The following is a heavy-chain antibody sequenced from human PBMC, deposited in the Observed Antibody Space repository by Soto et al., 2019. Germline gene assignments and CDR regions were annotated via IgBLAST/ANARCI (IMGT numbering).Heavy chain of an antibody. CDR1: GFPFSSQA. CDR2: ISFDGYNK. CDR3: ARDRSGGRGARGFDY. V-gene: IGHV3-30-3*01. J-gene: IGHJ4*02. Sequence: GGSLRLSCAASGFPFSSQAMHWVRQAPGKGLEWLAVISFDGYNKYYADSVKGRFTISRDNSKNSLYLQMDSLRGEDTAVYHCARDRSGGRGARGFDYWGQGTLVTVSS. D-gene: IGHD2-15*01.